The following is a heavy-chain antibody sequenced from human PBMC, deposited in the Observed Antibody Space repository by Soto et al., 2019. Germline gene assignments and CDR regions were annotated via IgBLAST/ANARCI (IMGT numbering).Heavy chain of an antibody. CDR2: IYYSGST. J-gene: IGHJ4*02. CDR3: ARVYYDSSGYYPNYFDY. Sequence: SETLSLTCTVSGGSISSGGYYWSWIRQHPGKGLEWIGYIYYSGSTYYNPSLKSRVTISVDTSKNQFSLKLSSVTAADTAVYYCARVYYDSSGYYPNYFDYWGQGTLVTVSS. V-gene: IGHV4-31*03. CDR1: GGSISSGGYY. D-gene: IGHD3-22*01.